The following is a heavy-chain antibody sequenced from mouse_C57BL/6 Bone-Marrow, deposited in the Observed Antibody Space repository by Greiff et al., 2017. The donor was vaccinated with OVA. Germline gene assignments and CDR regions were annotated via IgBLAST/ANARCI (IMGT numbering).Heavy chain of an antibody. D-gene: IGHD2-4*01. V-gene: IGHV1-63*01. CDR3: ARSNYDYDGGSMDY. CDR1: GYTFTNYW. Sequence: QVQLQQSGAELVRPGTSVKMSCKASGYTFTNYWIGWAKQRPGHGLEWIGDIYPGGGYTNYNEKFKGKATLTADKSSSTAYMQFSSLTSEDSAIYYCARSNYDYDGGSMDYWGQGTSVTVSS. CDR2: IYPGGGYT. J-gene: IGHJ4*01.